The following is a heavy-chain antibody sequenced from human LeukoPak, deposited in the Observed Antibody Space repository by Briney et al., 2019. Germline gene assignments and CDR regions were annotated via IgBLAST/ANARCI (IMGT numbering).Heavy chain of an antibody. Sequence: SETLSLTCTVSGGSISSYYWSWIRQPPGKGLEWIGYIYYSGSTNYNPSLKSRVTISVDTSKNQFSLKLSSVTAADTAVYYCAKDLANHSWGDAFDIWGQGTMVTVSS. CDR3: AKDLANHSWGDAFDI. V-gene: IGHV4-59*01. D-gene: IGHD1-14*01. CDR2: IYYSGST. J-gene: IGHJ3*02. CDR1: GGSISSYY.